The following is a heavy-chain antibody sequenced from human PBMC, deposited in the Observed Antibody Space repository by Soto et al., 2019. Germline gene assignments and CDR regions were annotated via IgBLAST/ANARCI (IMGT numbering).Heavy chain of an antibody. CDR3: ATNSDSHGLYFLH. J-gene: IGHJ4*02. D-gene: IGHD3-22*01. CDR1: GVSISDTHC. Sequence: QVQLQEPGPGPVRPSETLSLICSVSGVSISDTHCWGWIRQPPGKGLEWVGSMYFSGRTYYNPSLQSRVTISVDSSKNHFSLQLSSVTAADTAIYYCATNSDSHGLYFLHWGQGTLATVSS. V-gene: IGHV4-39*01. CDR2: MYFSGRT.